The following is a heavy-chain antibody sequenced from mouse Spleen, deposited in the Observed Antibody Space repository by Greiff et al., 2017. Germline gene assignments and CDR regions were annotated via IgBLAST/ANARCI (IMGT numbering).Heavy chain of an antibody. CDR2: INPNNGGT. V-gene: IGHV1-26*01. CDR3: ARSGYYYDAMDY. Sequence: SLEWIGDINPNNGGTSYNQKFKGKATLTVDKSSSTAYMELRSLTSEDSAVYYCARSGYYYDAMDYWGQGTSVTVSS. J-gene: IGHJ4*01. D-gene: IGHD1-1*01.